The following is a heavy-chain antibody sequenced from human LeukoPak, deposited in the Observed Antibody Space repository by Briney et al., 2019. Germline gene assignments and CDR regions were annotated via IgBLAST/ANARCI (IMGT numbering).Heavy chain of an antibody. V-gene: IGHV3-21*01. CDR2: ISSSSSYI. D-gene: IGHD6-13*01. Sequence: GGSLRLSCAASGFTFSSYSMNWVRQAPGKGLEWVSSISSSSSYIYYADSVKGRFTISRDKAKNSLYLQMNSLRAEDTAVYYCARDRNLGSQFDYWGQGTLVTVSS. CDR1: GFTFSSYS. J-gene: IGHJ4*02. CDR3: ARDRNLGSQFDY.